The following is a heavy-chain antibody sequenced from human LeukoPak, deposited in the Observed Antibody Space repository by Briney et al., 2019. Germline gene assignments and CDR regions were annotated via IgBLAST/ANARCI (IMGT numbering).Heavy chain of an antibody. D-gene: IGHD3-22*01. CDR2: INHSGST. V-gene: IGHV4-34*01. CDR1: GGPFSGYY. J-gene: IGHJ3*02. Sequence: SETLSLTCAVYGGPFSGYYWSWIRQPPGKGLEWIGEINHSGSTNYNPSLKSRVTISVDTSKNQFSLKLSSVTAADTAVYYCARERPTYYYDSSGYYYHAFDIWGQGTMVTVSS. CDR3: ARERPTYYYDSSGYYYHAFDI.